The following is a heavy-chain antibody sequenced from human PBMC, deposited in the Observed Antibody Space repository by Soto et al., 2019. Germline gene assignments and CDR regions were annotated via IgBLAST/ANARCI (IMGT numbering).Heavy chain of an antibody. V-gene: IGHV3-30*18. CDR3: AKDHYGGNWFDP. CDR1: GFTFSSYG. Sequence: QVQLVESGGGVVQPGRSLRLSCAASGFTFSSYGMHWVRQAPGKGLEWVAVISYDGSNKYYADSMKGRFTISRDNSKNTLYLQMNSLRAEDTAVYYCAKDHYGGNWFDPWGQGTLVTVSS. D-gene: IGHD4-17*01. J-gene: IGHJ5*02. CDR2: ISYDGSNK.